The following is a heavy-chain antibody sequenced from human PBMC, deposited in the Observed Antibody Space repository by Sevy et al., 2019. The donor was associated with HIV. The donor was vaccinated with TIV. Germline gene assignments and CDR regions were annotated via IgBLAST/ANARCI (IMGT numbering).Heavy chain of an antibody. CDR3: AREAAAAGSYYYYYGMDV. Sequence: GGSLRLSCAASGFTFSSYWMHWVRQAPGKGLVWASRINSDGSSTSYADSVKGRFTISRDNAKNTLYLQMNSLRAEDTAVYYCAREAAAAGSYYYYYGMDVWGQGTTVTVSS. D-gene: IGHD6-13*01. CDR2: INSDGSST. J-gene: IGHJ6*02. V-gene: IGHV3-74*01. CDR1: GFTFSSYW.